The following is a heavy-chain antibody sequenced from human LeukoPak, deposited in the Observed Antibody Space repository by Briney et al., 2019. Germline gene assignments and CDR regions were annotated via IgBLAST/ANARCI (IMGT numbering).Heavy chain of an antibody. CDR2: ISTGAGTT. CDR1: GLTFSSYA. Sequence: GGSLRLSCAASGLTFSSYAMSWVRQAPGKGLEWVSGISTGAGTTYYADFVKGRFTLSRDDSKDTLSLQMNDLRADDTAVYYCARDRWSGNGNALQHWGQGTLVTVFS. D-gene: IGHD3-3*01. V-gene: IGHV3-23*01. CDR3: ARDRWSGNGNALQH. J-gene: IGHJ1*01.